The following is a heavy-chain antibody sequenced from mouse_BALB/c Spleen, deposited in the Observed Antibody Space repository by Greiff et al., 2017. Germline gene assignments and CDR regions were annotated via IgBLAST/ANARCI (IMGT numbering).Heavy chain of an antibody. D-gene: IGHD1-1*01. CDR2: IWAGGST. J-gene: IGHJ4*01. Sequence: QVQLKESGPGLVAPSQSLSITCTVSGFSLTSYGVHWVRQPPGKGLEWLGVIWAGGSTNYNSALMSRLSISKDNSKSQVFLKMNSLQTDDTAMYYCASYYYYGSSSHYYAMDYWGQGTSVTVSS. CDR3: ASYYYYGSSSHYYAMDY. CDR1: GFSLTSYG. V-gene: IGHV2-9*02.